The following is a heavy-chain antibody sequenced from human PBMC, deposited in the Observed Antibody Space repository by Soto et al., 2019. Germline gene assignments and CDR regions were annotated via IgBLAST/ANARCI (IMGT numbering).Heavy chain of an antibody. CDR1: GGYFSGCY. V-gene: IGHV4-34*01. D-gene: IGHD1-1*01. CDR2: INHSGNT. J-gene: IGHJ4*02. CDR3: ARQRCLQTTSLDY. Sequence: PSETLSLTCAVSGGYFSGCYWNWTRQPPGKGLEWIGHINHSGNTNYNPSLESRVTMSVDTSKNQFSLRLSSVTAADTAVYYCARQRCLQTTSLDYWGQGTLVTVSS.